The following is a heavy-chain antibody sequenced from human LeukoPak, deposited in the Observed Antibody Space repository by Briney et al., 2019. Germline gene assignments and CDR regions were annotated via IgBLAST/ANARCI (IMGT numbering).Heavy chain of an antibody. CDR3: ARRHDYSNYPDY. CDR1: GFTFSSYS. D-gene: IGHD4-11*01. J-gene: IGHJ4*02. CDR2: ISSSSSYI. V-gene: IGHV3-21*01. Sequence: GGSLRLPCAASGFTFSSYSMNWVRQAPGKGLEWVSSISSSSSYIYYADSVKGRFTISRDNAKNSLYLQMNSLRAEDTAVYYCARRHDYSNYPDYWGQGTLVTVSS.